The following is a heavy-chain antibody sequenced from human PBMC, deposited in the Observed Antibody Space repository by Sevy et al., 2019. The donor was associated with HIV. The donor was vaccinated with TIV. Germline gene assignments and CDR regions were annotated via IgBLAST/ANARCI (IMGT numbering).Heavy chain of an antibody. CDR3: ARDRGEILRSAFKS. V-gene: IGHV3-30*04. J-gene: IGHJ5*02. CDR1: GFTFSEYG. CDR2: ISHDGRNYK. Sequence: GGSLRLSCADSGFTFSEYGMHWVRQAPGKGLEWVAVISHDGRNYKYNADFVKGRFTISRDNSRNTLYLQMNSLRAEDTAIYYCARDRGEILRSAFKSWGQGTLVTVSS. D-gene: IGHD3-10*01.